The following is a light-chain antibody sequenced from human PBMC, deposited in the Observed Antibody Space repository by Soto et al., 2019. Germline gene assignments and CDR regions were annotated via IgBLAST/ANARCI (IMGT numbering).Light chain of an antibody. CDR2: EVS. J-gene: IGLJ1*01. CDR3: SSYRGSSTSGYV. V-gene: IGLV2-14*01. Sequence: QSALTQPASVSGSPGQSITISCTGTSSDVGGYNYVSWYQQHPGKAPKLMIYEVSKRPSGVSTRFSGSKSGNTASLTISGLQAEDEADYYCSSYRGSSTSGYVFGTGTRSPS. CDR1: SSDVGGYNY.